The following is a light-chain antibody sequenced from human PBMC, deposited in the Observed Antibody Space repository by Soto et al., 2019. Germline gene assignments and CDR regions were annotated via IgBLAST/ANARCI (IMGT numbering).Light chain of an antibody. CDR2: GAS. CDR1: QSVSSN. V-gene: IGKV3-15*01. Sequence: IVMSKSPATLSVSPGERVTHSCRASQSVSSNLAWYQQKPGQAPRLLIYGASTRATGIPARFSGSGSGTEFTLTISSLQSEDFAVYYCQQYNTWPPTFGQGTKVDIK. CDR3: QQYNTWPPT. J-gene: IGKJ1*01.